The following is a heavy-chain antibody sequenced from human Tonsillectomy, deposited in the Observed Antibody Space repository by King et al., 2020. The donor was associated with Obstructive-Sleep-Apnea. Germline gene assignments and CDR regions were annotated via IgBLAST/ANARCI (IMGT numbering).Heavy chain of an antibody. CDR2: IYYSGSS. CDR1: GGSISSGDYY. D-gene: IGHD3-10*01. CDR3: ARAPMVRGIIRWFDP. J-gene: IGHJ5*02. Sequence: QLQESGPGLVKPSQTLSLTCTVSGGSISSGDYYWSWIRQHPGKGLEWIRYIYYSGSSNYNPSLKSRVTISVDTSKNQFSLKLSSVTAADTAVYYCARAPMVRGIIRWFDPWGQGILVTVSS. V-gene: IGHV4-31*03.